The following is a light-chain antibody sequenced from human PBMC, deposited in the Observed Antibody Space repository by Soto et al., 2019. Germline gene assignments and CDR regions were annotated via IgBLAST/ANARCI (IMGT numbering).Light chain of an antibody. CDR1: HDITNY. CDR2: GAS. J-gene: IGKJ4*01. V-gene: IGKV1-33*01. CDR3: QQGYSPLLT. Sequence: DIQMTQSPSSLSASVGDRVTITCQASHDITNYLNWYQHKPGKAPKLLIYGASNLETGVPSRFSGSGSGTDFTFTISSLQPEDIATYYCQQGYSPLLTFGGGTRVEIK.